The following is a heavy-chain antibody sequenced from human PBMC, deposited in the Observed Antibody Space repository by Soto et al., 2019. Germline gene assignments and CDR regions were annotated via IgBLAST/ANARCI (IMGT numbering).Heavy chain of an antibody. CDR2: IKSKTDGGTT. D-gene: IGHD3-10*01. J-gene: IGHJ4*02. CDR3: TTDFRTGLLWFGEFDFVDY. CDR1: GFTFSNAW. Sequence: GGSLRLSCAASGFTFSNAWMSWVRQAPGKGLEWVGRIKSKTDGGTTDYAAPVKGRFTISRDDSKNTLYLQMNSLKTEDTAVYYCTTDFRTGLLWFGEFDFVDYWGQGTLVTVSS. V-gene: IGHV3-15*01.